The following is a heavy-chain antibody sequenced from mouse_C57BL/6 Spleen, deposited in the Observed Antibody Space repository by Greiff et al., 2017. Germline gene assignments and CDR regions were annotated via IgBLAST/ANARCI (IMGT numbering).Heavy chain of an antibody. CDR1: GFTFSDYY. D-gene: IGHD1-1*01. V-gene: IGHV5-16*01. J-gene: IGHJ1*03. CDR3: ARESYYYGSSHWYIDV. Sequence: EVKLMESEGGLVQPGSSMKLSCTASGFTFSDYYMAWVRQVPEKGLEWVANINYDGSSTYYLDSLKSRFIISRDNAKHILYLQMSSLKSEDTATYYCARESYYYGSSHWYIDVWGTGTTVTVSS. CDR2: INYDGSST.